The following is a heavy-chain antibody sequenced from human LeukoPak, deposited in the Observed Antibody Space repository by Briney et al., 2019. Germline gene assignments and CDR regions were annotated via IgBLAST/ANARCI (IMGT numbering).Heavy chain of an antibody. CDR2: IKQDGSEK. J-gene: IGHJ4*02. CDR3: ARDYWEYGSGSYSTYYFDY. Sequence: PGGSLRLSCAASGFTFSNAWMSWVRQAPGKGLEWVANIKQDGSEKYYVDSVKGRFTISRDNAKNSLYLQMNSLRAEDTAVYYCARDYWEYGSGSYSTYYFDYWGQGTLVTVSS. CDR1: GFTFSNAW. V-gene: IGHV3-7*01. D-gene: IGHD3-10*01.